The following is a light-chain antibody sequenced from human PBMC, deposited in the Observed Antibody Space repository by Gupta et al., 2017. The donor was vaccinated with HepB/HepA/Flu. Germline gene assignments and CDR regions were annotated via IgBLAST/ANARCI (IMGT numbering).Light chain of an antibody. CDR2: EVS. Sequence: QSALTQPPSVSGSPGQSVTISCTGTSSDVGSYNRVAWYQQPPDTAPKLMIYEVSNRPSGVPDRFSGYKSGNTASLTIAGLQAEDEADYYCSSYTSSSTFVFGTGTKVTVL. V-gene: IGLV2-18*02. CDR3: SSYTSSSTFV. J-gene: IGLJ1*01. CDR1: SSDVGSYNR.